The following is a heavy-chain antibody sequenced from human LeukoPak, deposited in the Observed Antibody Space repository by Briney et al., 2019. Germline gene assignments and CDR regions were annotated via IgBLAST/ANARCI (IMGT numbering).Heavy chain of an antibody. J-gene: IGHJ4*02. CDR2: ISWNSGSI. CDR3: ARTIRGY. D-gene: IGHD1-7*01. CDR1: GFTFDDYA. Sequence: GGSLRLSCAASGFTFDDYAMHWVRQAPGKGLEWASGISWNSGSIGYADSVKGRFTISRDNAKNSLYLQMNSLRAEDTAVYYCARTIRGYWGQGTLVTVSS. V-gene: IGHV3-9*01.